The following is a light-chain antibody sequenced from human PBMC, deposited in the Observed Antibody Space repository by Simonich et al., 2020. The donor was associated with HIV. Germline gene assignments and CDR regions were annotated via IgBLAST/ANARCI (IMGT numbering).Light chain of an antibody. V-gene: IGKV1-39*01. CDR2: DAS. Sequence: DIQMTQSPSSLSESVRDRVTITCQASQHIRHYLNWYQQKPGKAPKLLIYDASNLETGVPSRFSGSGSGTDFTLTISSLQPEDFATYYCQQSYSTPYTFGQGTKLEIK. CDR3: QQSYSTPYT. CDR1: QHIRHY. J-gene: IGKJ2*01.